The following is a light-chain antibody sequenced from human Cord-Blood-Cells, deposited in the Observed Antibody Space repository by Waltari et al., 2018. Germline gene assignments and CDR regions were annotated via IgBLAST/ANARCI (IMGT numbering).Light chain of an antibody. V-gene: IGLV2-23*01. CDR1: SSDVGGDNL. CDR2: EGS. J-gene: IGLJ2*01. Sequence: QCARTQPLSGSGSPGKSMTTSRTRTSSDVGGDNLFSWYQQHPGKAPKHMIYEGSKRPSGVSNRFSGSKSGNTASLTISGLQAEDEADYYCCSYAGSSTVVFGGGTKLTVL. CDR3: CSYAGSSTVV.